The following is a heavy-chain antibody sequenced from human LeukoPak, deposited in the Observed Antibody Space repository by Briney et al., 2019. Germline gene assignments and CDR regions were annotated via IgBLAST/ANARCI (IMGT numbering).Heavy chain of an antibody. CDR2: VCYNGTT. D-gene: IGHD3-16*01. CDR3: ATSGGFNSPRHY. CDR1: GDSISSYF. Sequence: SETLSLTCSVSGDSISSYFWAWIRQPPGKGLEWIGYVCYNGTTNYNPSLRNRVAISIDTSKNQFSLKLNSATAADTAVYYCATSGGFNSPRHYWGQGTLVTASS. V-gene: IGHV4-59*01. J-gene: IGHJ4*02.